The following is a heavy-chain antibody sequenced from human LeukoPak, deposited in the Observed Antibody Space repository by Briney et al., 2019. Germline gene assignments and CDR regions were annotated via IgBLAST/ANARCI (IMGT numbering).Heavy chain of an antibody. CDR1: GFTFSSYW. V-gene: IGHV3-7*04. D-gene: IGHD2-21*02. CDR2: IHPEGNEK. Sequence: GGSLRLSCAASGFTFSSYWMSWVRQAPGEGLEWVANIHPEGNEKYHVDSVKGRFTISRDNAKNSLYLQMNSLRVEDTAVYYCARGDDFSGDYWGQGTLVTVSS. CDR3: ARGDDFSGDY. J-gene: IGHJ4*02.